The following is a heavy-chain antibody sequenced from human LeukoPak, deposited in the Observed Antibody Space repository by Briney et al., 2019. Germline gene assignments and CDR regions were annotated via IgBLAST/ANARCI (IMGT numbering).Heavy chain of an antibody. Sequence: GASVKVSCKVSGYTLTELSMHWVRQAPGKGLEWMGGFDPEDGETIYAQKFHGRITMTEDTSTDPAYMELSSLRSEDTAVYYCATEGGSGTTNDAFDIWGQGTMVTVSS. J-gene: IGHJ3*02. D-gene: IGHD1-1*01. CDR2: FDPEDGET. CDR3: ATEGGSGTTNDAFDI. V-gene: IGHV1-24*01. CDR1: GYTLTELS.